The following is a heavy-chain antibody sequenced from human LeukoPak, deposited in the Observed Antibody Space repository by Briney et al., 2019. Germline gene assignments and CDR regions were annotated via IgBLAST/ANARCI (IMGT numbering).Heavy chain of an antibody. Sequence: GGSLRLSCAASGFTFSSYGMHWVRQAPGKGLEWVAVISYDGSNKYYADSVKGRFTISRDNSKNTLYLQMNSLRAEDTAVYYCARDSPSSPYGYCSGGSCYSFYDPFDYWGQGTLVTVSS. D-gene: IGHD2-15*01. V-gene: IGHV3-30*03. CDR2: ISYDGSNK. J-gene: IGHJ4*02. CDR1: GFTFSSYG. CDR3: ARDSPSSPYGYCSGGSCYSFYDPFDY.